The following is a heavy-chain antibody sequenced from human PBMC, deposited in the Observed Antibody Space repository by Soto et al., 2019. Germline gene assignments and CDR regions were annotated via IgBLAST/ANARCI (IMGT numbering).Heavy chain of an antibody. V-gene: IGHV3-30-3*01. CDR1: GFTFSSYA. Sequence: ESGGGVVQPGRSLRLSCAASGFTFSSYAMHWVRQAPGKGLEWVAVISYDGSNKYYADSVKGRFTISRDNSKNTLYLQMNSLRAEDTAVYYCARHSGWPDYWGQGTLVTVSS. J-gene: IGHJ4*02. D-gene: IGHD6-19*01. CDR2: ISYDGSNK. CDR3: ARHSGWPDY.